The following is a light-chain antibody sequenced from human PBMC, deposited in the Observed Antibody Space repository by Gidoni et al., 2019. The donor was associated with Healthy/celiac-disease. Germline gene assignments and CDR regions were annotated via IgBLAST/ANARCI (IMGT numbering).Light chain of an antibody. CDR2: AAS. CDR1: QSISSY. J-gene: IGKJ5*01. CDR3: QQSYSTPRIT. Sequence: DIQMTQSPSSLSASVGDRVTITCRASQSISSYLNWYQQKPGKAPKLLIDAASSLQSGVPSRFSGSGSGTDFTLTISSLQPEDFATYYCQQSYSTPRITFGQXTRLEIK. V-gene: IGKV1-39*01.